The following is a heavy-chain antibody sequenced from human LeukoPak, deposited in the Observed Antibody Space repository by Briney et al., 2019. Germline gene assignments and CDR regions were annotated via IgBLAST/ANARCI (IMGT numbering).Heavy chain of an antibody. CDR3: ARVGNSSSWYEGWFDP. CDR1: GGTFSSYA. V-gene: IGHV1-69*13. Sequence: ASVKVSCKASGGTFSSYAISWVRQAPGQGLEWMGEIIPIFGTANYAQKFQGRVTITADESTSTAYMELSSLRSEDTAVYYCARVGNSSSWYEGWFDPWGQGTLVTVSS. D-gene: IGHD6-13*01. J-gene: IGHJ5*02. CDR2: IIPIFGTA.